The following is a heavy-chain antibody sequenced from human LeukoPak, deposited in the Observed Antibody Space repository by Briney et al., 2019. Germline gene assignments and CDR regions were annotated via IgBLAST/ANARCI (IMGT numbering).Heavy chain of an antibody. J-gene: IGHJ4*02. CDR1: GGSFSGYY. D-gene: IGHD5-12*01. V-gene: IGHV4-34*01. Sequence: SETLSLTCAVYGGSFSGYYWSWIRQPPGKGLEWIGEINHSGSTNYNPSLKSRVAISVDTSKNQFSLKLSSVTAADTAVYYCARGRVGYSGLRYDYWGQGTLVTVSS. CDR3: ARGRVGYSGLRYDY. CDR2: INHSGST.